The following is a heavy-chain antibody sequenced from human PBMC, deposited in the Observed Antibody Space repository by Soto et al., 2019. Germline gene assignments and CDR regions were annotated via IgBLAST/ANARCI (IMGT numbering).Heavy chain of an antibody. CDR3: ANRGYSYRFVIY. Sequence: QVQLVQSGAEVKKPGSSVKVSCKASGGTFSSYTFSWVRQAPGQGLEWMGRIIPMLGIANYAQKFQGRVTITADKSTSTAYMEVSSLRSEDTAVYYCANRGYSYRFVIYWGQGTLVTVSS. CDR2: IIPMLGIA. V-gene: IGHV1-69*02. CDR1: GGTFSSYT. J-gene: IGHJ4*02. D-gene: IGHD5-18*01.